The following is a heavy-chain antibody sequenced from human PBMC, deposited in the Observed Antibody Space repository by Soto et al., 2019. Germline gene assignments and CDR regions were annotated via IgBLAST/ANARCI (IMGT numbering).Heavy chain of an antibody. D-gene: IGHD2-21*02. V-gene: IGHV3-73*02. J-gene: IGHJ4*02. CDR3: TTLTVVTAMDY. CDR1: GFTFSGSA. Sequence: EVQLVESGGGLVQPGGSLKLSCAASGFTFSGSAMHWVRQASGKGLEWVGRIRSKANSYATAYAASVKGRFTISRDDSKNTAYLQMNSLKTEDTAVYYCTTLTVVTAMDYWGQGTLVTVSS. CDR2: IRSKANSYAT.